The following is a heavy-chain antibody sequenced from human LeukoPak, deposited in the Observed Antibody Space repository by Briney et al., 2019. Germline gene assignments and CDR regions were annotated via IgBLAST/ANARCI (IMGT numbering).Heavy chain of an antibody. CDR1: GDSVSSNSAA. CDR2: TYYRSKWYN. Sequence: SQTLSLTCAISGDSVSSNSAAWNWIRQSPSRGLEWLGRTYYRSKWYNDYAVSVKSRITINPDTSKNQFSLQLNSVTPEDTAVYYCARDSGSSRGWRWWSPPYFQHWGQGTLVTVSS. J-gene: IGHJ1*01. CDR3: ARDSGSSRGWRWWSPPYFQH. V-gene: IGHV6-1*01. D-gene: IGHD6-19*01.